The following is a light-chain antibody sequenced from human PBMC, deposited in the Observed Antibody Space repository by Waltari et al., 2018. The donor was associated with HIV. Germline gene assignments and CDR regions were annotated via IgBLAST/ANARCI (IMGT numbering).Light chain of an antibody. V-gene: IGKV1-8*01. J-gene: IGKJ1*01. CDR2: AAS. Sequence: AIRMTQSPSSFSASTGDRVTITCRASHGISSYLAWYQQKPGKAPKLLIYAASTLQSGVPSRFSGSGSVTDFTLTISCLQSEDFATYYCQQYYSYSWTFGQGTKVEIK. CDR3: QQYYSYSWT. CDR1: HGISSY.